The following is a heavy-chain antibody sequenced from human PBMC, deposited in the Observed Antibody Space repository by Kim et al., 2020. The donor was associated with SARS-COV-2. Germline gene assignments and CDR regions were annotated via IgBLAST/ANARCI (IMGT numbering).Heavy chain of an antibody. J-gene: IGHJ6*02. CDR2: IYYSGST. CDR1: GGSISSSSYY. D-gene: IGHD6-6*01. CDR3: ARELSYSSSAMIPRGYYGMDV. V-gene: IGHV4-39*07. Sequence: SETLSLTCTVSGGSISSSSYYWGWIRQPPGKGLEWIGSIYYSGSTYYNPSLKSRLTISVDTSKNQFSLKLSSVTAADTAVYYCARELSYSSSAMIPRGYYGMDVWGQGTTVTVSS.